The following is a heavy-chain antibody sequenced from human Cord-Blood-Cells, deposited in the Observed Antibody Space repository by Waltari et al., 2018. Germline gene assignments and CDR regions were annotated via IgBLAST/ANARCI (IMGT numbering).Heavy chain of an antibody. CDR1: GFTFSSYG. Sequence: QVQLVESGGGVVQPGRSLRLSCAASGFTFSSYGMHWVRQAPGKGLEWVAVIWYDGSKKYYADSVKGRFTISRDNSKNTLYLQMNSLRAEDTAVYYCARGGSYYYYGMDVWGQGTTVTVSS. V-gene: IGHV3-33*01. J-gene: IGHJ6*02. D-gene: IGHD1-26*01. CDR3: ARGGSYYYYGMDV. CDR2: IWYDGSKK.